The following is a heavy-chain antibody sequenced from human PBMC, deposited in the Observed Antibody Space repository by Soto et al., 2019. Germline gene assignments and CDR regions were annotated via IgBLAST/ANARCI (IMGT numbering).Heavy chain of an antibody. V-gene: IGHV1-18*01. D-gene: IGHD1-7*01. Sequence: ASVKVSCNASCYTFTSYGISWGRQSPGQGLEWMGWISAYNGNTNYARKLQGRVTMTTDTSTSTAYMELSSLRSEDTAVYYCARGITGTTSPDYWGQGTLVTVSS. J-gene: IGHJ4*02. CDR2: ISAYNGNT. CDR1: CYTFTSYG. CDR3: ARGITGTTSPDY.